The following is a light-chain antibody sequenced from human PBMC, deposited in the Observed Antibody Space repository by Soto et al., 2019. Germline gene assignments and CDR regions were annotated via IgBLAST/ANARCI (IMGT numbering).Light chain of an antibody. CDR1: SSDVGGYNY. Sequence: QSALTQPPSASGSPGQSVTISCTGTSSDVGGYNYVSWYQQHPGKAPKLVIFEVNKRPSGVPDRFSGSKSGNTASMTISGLQAEDEADYYWCSYTSSPTYVVFGGGTKLTVL. CDR3: CSYTSSPTYVV. J-gene: IGLJ2*01. CDR2: EVN. V-gene: IGLV2-8*01.